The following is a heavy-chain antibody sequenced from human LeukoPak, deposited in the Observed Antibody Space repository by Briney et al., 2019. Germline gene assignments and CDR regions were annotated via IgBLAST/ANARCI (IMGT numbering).Heavy chain of an antibody. CDR3: ARVSYCSSTSCFGY. J-gene: IGHJ4*02. V-gene: IGHV1-18*01. CDR1: GYTFTSYG. Sequence: ASVKVSFKASGYTFTSYGISWVRQAPGQGLEWMGWISAYNGNTNYAQKLQGRVTMTTDTSTSTAYMELRSLRSDDTAVYYCARVSYCSSTSCFGYWGQGTLVTVSS. CDR2: ISAYNGNT. D-gene: IGHD2-2*01.